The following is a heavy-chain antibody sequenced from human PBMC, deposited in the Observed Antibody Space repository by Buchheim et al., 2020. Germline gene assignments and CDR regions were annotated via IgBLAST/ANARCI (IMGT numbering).Heavy chain of an antibody. CDR3: PRGGATTVYGMDV. D-gene: IGHD1-26*01. V-gene: IGHV3-30*03. CDR2: ISHDGSNK. J-gene: IGHJ6*02. Sequence: QVQLVESGGGVVQPGRSLRLSCAASGFTFSSYGMHWVRQAPGKGLEWVAVISHDGSNKYYADSVKGRFTISRDNSKNTLYLQMNSLRAEDTAVYYCPRGGATTVYGMDVWGQGTT. CDR1: GFTFSSYG.